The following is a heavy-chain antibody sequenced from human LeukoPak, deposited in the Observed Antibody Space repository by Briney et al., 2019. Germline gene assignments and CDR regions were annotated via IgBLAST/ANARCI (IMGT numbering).Heavy chain of an antibody. CDR1: GFVFSDYY. J-gene: IGHJ4*02. CDR2: ISSSGSPI. Sequence: PGGSLKLSCAASGFVFSDYYMSWIRQAPGKGLEWVSYISSSGSPIYYAESVKGRFTIFRDNAKNSLYLQMNSLRAEDTAVYYCARDRDSSSWSSRRVGDYFDYRGQGTLVTVSS. CDR3: ARDRDSSSWSSRRVGDYFDY. V-gene: IGHV3-11*04. D-gene: IGHD6-13*01.